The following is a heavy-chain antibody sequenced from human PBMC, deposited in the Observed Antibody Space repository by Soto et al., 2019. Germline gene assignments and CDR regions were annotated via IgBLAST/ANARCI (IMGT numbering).Heavy chain of an antibody. D-gene: IGHD3-3*02. CDR1: GFTFSSYG. V-gene: IGHV3-33*01. CDR3: ARDIRAEAPSGYYYGMDV. J-gene: IGHJ6*02. CDR2: IWYDESHK. Sequence: QVQLVESGGGVVQPGRSLRLSCAASGFTFSSYGMHWVRQAPGKGLEWVAVIWYDESHKYYADSVKGRFTISRDNSKNTLYLQMNSLRAEDTAVYCCARDIRAEAPSGYYYGMDVWGQGTTITVSS.